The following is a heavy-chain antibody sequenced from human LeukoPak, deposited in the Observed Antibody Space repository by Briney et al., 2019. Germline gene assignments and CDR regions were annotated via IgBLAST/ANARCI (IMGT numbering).Heavy chain of an antibody. CDR2: IYFSGST. CDR1: GGSISSNSYY. V-gene: IGHV4-61*05. J-gene: IGHJ5*02. D-gene: IGHD3-10*01. Sequence: SETLSLTCTVSGGSISSNSYYWGWIRQPPGKGLEWTGYIYFSGSTNYNPSLKSRVTISVDTSKNQFSLKLSSVTAADTAVYYCARYYYGSGSYSWFDPWGQGTLVTVSS. CDR3: ARYYYGSGSYSWFDP.